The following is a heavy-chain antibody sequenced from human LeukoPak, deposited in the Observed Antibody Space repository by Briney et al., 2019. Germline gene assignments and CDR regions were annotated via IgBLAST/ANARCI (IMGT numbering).Heavy chain of an antibody. CDR2: IYYSGST. CDR3: ARDLKLYYFDY. Sequence: SETLSLTCTVSGGSISSYYWSWIRQPPGKGLEWIGYIYYSGSTNYNPSLKSRVTISVDTSKNQFSLKLSSVTAADTAVYYCARDLKLYYFDYWGQGTLVTVSS. J-gene: IGHJ4*02. V-gene: IGHV4-59*01. CDR1: GGSISSYY. D-gene: IGHD6-6*01.